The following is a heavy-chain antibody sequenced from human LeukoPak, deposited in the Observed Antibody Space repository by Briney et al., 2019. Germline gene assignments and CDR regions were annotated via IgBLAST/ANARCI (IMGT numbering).Heavy chain of an antibody. D-gene: IGHD2-2*01. CDR3: ASPSWEHVYCSTTSCNTTDY. V-gene: IGHV3-21*01. CDR2: ISSTGTYI. Sequence: GGSLRLSCAASGFTFSSSSMNWVRQAPGKGLEWVSSISSTGTYIYYADSVQGRFTISRDNAKNSLYLQMNSLRAEDTAVYYCASPSWEHVYCSTTSCNTTDYWGQGTLVTVSS. J-gene: IGHJ4*02. CDR1: GFTFSSSS.